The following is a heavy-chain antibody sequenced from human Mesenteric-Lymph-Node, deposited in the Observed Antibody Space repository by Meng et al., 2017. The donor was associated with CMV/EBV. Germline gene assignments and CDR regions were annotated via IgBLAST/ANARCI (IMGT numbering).Heavy chain of an antibody. V-gene: IGHV3-53*01. D-gene: IGHD5-24*01. J-gene: IGHJ3*02. CDR3: ARGVNWAFET. Sequence: GESLKISCAASGFTVSSNYMSWVRQAPGKGLEWVSVIYSGGSTYYADSVKGPFTISRDNSKNTLYLQMNSLRAEDTAVYYCARGVNWAFETWGQGTMVTVSS. CDR1: GFTVSSNY. CDR2: IYSGGST.